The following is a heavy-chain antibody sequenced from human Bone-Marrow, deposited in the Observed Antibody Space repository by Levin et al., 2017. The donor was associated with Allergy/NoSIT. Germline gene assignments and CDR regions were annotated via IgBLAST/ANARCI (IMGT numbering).Heavy chain of an antibody. V-gene: IGHV3-33*01. J-gene: IGHJ6*02. Sequence: GGSLRLSCVASGFTFRSYGIHWVRQAPGKGLEWVAVIWYDGSKKDYADSVKGRFTISRDNSKNTLYLEMNSLRGEDTAVYYCARDKGLPYHYYGMDVWGQGTTVTVSS. CDR2: IWYDGSKK. CDR1: GFTFRSYG. D-gene: IGHD2-21*02. CDR3: ARDKGLPYHYYGMDV.